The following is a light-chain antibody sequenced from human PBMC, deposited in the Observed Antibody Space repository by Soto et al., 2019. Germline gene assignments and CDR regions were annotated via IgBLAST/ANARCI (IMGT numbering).Light chain of an antibody. CDR3: SSYTSSTPYVV. Sequence: QSALTQPASVSGSPGQSITISCTGTSSDIGGYNYVSWYQQHPGKAPKLMIYEVSNRPSGVSNRFSRSKSGNTASLTISGLQAEDEADYYCSSYTSSTPYVVFGGGTKVTVL. J-gene: IGLJ2*01. V-gene: IGLV2-14*01. CDR1: SSDIGGYNY. CDR2: EVS.